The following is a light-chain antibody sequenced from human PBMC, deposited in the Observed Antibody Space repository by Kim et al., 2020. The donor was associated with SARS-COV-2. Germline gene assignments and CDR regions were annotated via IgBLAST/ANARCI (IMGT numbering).Light chain of an antibody. Sequence: EIVLTQSPGTLSLSPGERATLSCRASQSFSSTYLAWYQHKPGQAPRLLIYGASTRATGIPDRFSGSGSGTDFTLTISRLEPEDFAVYYCQHYGGSPLTFGGGTKVDIK. CDR2: GAS. CDR3: QHYGGSPLT. V-gene: IGKV3-20*01. CDR1: QSFSSTY. J-gene: IGKJ4*01.